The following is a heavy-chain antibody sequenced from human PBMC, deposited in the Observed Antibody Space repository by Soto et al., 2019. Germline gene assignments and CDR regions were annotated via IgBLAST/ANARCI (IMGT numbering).Heavy chain of an antibody. CDR3: ARAPVTTGSYYYYYGMDV. CDR2: IIPIFGTA. V-gene: IGHV1-69*01. Sequence: SVKVSFNASGGTFSSYAISLVRQTPGQGLEWMGGIIPIFGTANYAQKFQGRVTITADESTSTAYMELSSLRSEDTAVYYCARAPVTTGSYYYYYGMDVWGQGTTVTVSS. J-gene: IGHJ6*02. D-gene: IGHD4-17*01. CDR1: GGTFSSYA.